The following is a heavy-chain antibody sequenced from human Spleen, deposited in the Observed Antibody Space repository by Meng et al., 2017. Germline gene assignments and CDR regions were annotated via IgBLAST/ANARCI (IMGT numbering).Heavy chain of an antibody. D-gene: IGHD6-19*01. CDR1: GDSVSSKRAA. CDR2: TYYRSRWYN. CDR3: AGVSVAGPAPVFDY. J-gene: IGHJ4*02. Sequence: QVQLPQSGPGLVKPSQTPSLTCAIAGDSVSSKRAAWSWIRQSPSRGLEWLGRTYYRSRWYNDYAVSVKSRITINPDTSKNQFSLQLNSVTPEDTAVYYCAGVSVAGPAPVFDYWGQGTLVTVSS. V-gene: IGHV6-1*01.